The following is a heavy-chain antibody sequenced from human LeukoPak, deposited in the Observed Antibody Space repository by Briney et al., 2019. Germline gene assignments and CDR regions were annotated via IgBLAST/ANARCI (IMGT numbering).Heavy chain of an antibody. Sequence: GASVKVSCKASGYTFTSYGISWVRQAPGQGLEWMGWISAYNGNTNYAQKLQGRVTMTTDTSTSTAYMELRSLRSDDTAVYYCAREAEPAWSGGAFDIWGQGTMVTVSS. CDR3: AREAEPAWSGGAFDI. CDR2: ISAYNGNT. D-gene: IGHD3-3*01. J-gene: IGHJ3*02. CDR1: GYTFTSYG. V-gene: IGHV1-18*01.